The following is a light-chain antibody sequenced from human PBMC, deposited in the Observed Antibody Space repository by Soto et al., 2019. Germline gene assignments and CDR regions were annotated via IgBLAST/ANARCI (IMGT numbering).Light chain of an antibody. CDR3: QTWGTGIHVV. J-gene: IGLJ2*01. V-gene: IGLV4-69*01. Sequence: QPVLTQSPSASASVGASVKLTCTLSSGHSSYAIAWHQQQPEKGPRYLMKLDSDGSHTKGDAIPDRFSGSSSGAERYLTISSLQSEDEADYYCQTWGTGIHVVFGGGTKLTV. CDR2: LDSDGSH. CDR1: SGHSSYA.